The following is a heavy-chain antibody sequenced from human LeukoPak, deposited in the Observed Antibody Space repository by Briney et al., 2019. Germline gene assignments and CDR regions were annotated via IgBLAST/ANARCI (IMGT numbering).Heavy chain of an antibody. CDR3: AGGQWLVYGY. J-gene: IGHJ4*02. V-gene: IGHV4-34*01. Sequence: SETLSLTCAVYGGSFSGYYWSWIRQPPGKGLEWIGEINHSGSTNYNPSLKSRVAISVDTSKNQFSLKLSSVTAADTAVYYCAGGQWLVYGYWGQGTLVTVSS. CDR1: GGSFSGYY. CDR2: INHSGST. D-gene: IGHD6-19*01.